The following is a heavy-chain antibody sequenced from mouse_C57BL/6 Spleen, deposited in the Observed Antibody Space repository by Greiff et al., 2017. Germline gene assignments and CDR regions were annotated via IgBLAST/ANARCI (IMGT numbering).Heavy chain of an antibody. Sequence: VQLQQPGTELVKPGASVKLSCKASGYTFTSYWMHWVKQRPGQGLEWIGNINPSNGGTNYNEKFKSKATLTVDKSSSTAYMQLSSLTSEDSAVHYCARYSNYYYAMDYWGQGTSVTVSS. V-gene: IGHV1-53*01. CDR1: GYTFTSYW. D-gene: IGHD2-5*01. CDR2: INPSNGGT. J-gene: IGHJ4*01. CDR3: ARYSNYYYAMDY.